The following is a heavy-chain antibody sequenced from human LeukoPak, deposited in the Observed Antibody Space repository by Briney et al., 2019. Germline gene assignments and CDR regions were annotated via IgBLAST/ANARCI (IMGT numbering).Heavy chain of an antibody. CDR3: ARDKWYFDY. CDR1: GGSISSSSYY. CDR2: IYYSGST. J-gene: IGHJ4*02. Sequence: PSETLSLTCTVSGGSISSSSYYWGWIRQPPGKGLEWIGSIYYSGSTNYNPSLKSRVTISVDTSKNQFSLKLSSVTAADTAVYYCARDKWYFDYWGQGTLVTVSS. V-gene: IGHV4-39*07. D-gene: IGHD1-26*01.